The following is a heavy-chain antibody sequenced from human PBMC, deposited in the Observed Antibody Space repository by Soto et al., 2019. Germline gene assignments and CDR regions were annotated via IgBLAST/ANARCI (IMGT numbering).Heavy chain of an antibody. D-gene: IGHD3-10*02. V-gene: IGHV1-46*01. CDR3: ARSYVTSRPIDF. CDR1: GYSLTSYY. J-gene: IGHJ4*02. Sequence: PGASVKVSCKASGYSLTSYYMHWVRQAPGQGLEWMGITNPSDGSTNYAQKFQGRVTMTSDTSTSTVYMEMSSLRSEDTAMYYCARSYVTSRPIDFWGQGTLVTVSS. CDR2: TNPSDGST.